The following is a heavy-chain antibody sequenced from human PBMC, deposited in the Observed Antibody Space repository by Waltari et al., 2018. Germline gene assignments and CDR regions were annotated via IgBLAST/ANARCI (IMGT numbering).Heavy chain of an antibody. CDR1: GFTFSSYW. V-gene: IGHV3-7*01. CDR2: IKQDGSEK. CDR3: ARVPYCGGDCSNDHFDY. D-gene: IGHD2-21*01. Sequence: EVQLVESGGGLVQPGGSLRLSCAASGFTFSSYWMSWVRQAPGKGLEWVANIKQDGSEKYYVDSVKGRFTISRDNAKNSLYLQMNSLRAEDTAVYYCARVPYCGGDCSNDHFDYWGQGTLVTVSS. J-gene: IGHJ4*02.